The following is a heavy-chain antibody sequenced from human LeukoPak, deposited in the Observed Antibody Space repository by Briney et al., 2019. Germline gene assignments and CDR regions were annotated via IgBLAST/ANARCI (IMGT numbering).Heavy chain of an antibody. CDR2: INPSGGST. CDR1: GYTFTSYY. D-gene: IGHD3-22*01. J-gene: IGHJ5*02. Sequence: ASVKVSCKASGYTFTSYYMHWVRQAPGQGLEWMGIINPSGGSTSYAQKFQGRVTMTRDTSTSTVYMELSSLRSEDTAGYYCARLRAQLTENNYYDSSGPNWFDPWGQGTLVTVSS. CDR3: ARLRAQLTENNYYDSSGPNWFDP. V-gene: IGHV1-46*01.